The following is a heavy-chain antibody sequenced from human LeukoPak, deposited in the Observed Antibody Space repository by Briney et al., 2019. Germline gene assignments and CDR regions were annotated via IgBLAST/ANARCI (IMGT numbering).Heavy chain of an antibody. J-gene: IGHJ4*02. Sequence: ASVKVSCKASGYAFTGYYMHWVRQAPGQGLEWMGWINPNSGGTNYAQKFQGRVTMTRDTSISTAYMELSRLRSDDTAVYYCARVPPSYSGSYVLSDYWGQGTLVTVSS. D-gene: IGHD1-26*01. V-gene: IGHV1-2*02. CDR3: ARVPPSYSGSYVLSDY. CDR1: GYAFTGYY. CDR2: INPNSGGT.